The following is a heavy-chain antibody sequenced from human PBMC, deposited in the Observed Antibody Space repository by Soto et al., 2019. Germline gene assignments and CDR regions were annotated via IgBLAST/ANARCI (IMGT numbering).Heavy chain of an antibody. D-gene: IGHD6-25*01. CDR1: GGSISSSDFY. CDR2: MYYSGTT. J-gene: IGHJ5*02. CDR3: AVVDSTGNWFDP. V-gene: IGHV4-39*01. Sequence: PSETLSLTCTVSGGSISSSDFYWGWLRQTPGKGLEFIGSMYYSGTTYYNPSLKSRVTISVDTSKNQFTLKLISVTAADTAVYYCAVVDSTGNWFDPWGEGDLVTVS.